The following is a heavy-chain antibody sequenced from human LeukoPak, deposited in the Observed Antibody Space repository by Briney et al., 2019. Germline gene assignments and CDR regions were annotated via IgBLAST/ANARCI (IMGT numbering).Heavy chain of an antibody. CDR2: ITSDGSSA. J-gene: IGHJ4*02. CDR1: GFTFSNYW. V-gene: IGHV3-74*01. Sequence: PGGPLRLSCAASGFTFSNYWMHWVRQAPGKGLVWVSCITSDGSSASFADSVKGRFTISRDNARNTVDLQMNSLRDEDTAVYYCARDPPYCSSNSCYGGFDYWGQGTLVTVSS. CDR3: ARDPPYCSSNSCYGGFDY. D-gene: IGHD2-2*01.